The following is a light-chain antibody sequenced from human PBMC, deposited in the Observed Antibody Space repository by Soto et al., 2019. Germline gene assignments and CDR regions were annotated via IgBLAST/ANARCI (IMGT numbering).Light chain of an antibody. CDR2: DVT. V-gene: IGLV2-14*03. CDR1: ISDFGAYNY. CDR3: SSSKTSNTRQIV. Sequence: QSGLTQLGYVCGCPGQSLTLSCTGTISDFGAYNYVSYYQHHPGKTPNLIIYDVTNRPSGVSNPFSGSKSGNTASLTISGLQPEDEADYYCSSSKTSNTRQIVFRAGTEVTVL. J-gene: IGLJ1*01.